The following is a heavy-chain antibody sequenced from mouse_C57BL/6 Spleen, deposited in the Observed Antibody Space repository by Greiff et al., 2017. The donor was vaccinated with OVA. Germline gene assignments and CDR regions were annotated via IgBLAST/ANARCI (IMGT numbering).Heavy chain of an antibody. CDR2: IWSGGST. D-gene: IGHD1-1*01. J-gene: IGHJ2*01. V-gene: IGHV2-2*01. Sequence: VQGVESGPGLVQPSQSLSITCTVSGFSLTSYGVHWVRQSPGKGLEWLGVIWSGGSTDYNAAFISRLSISKDNSKSQVFFKMNSLQADDTAIYYCASLITTVVATEDFDYWGQGTTLTVSS. CDR3: ASLITTVVATEDFDY. CDR1: GFSLTSYG.